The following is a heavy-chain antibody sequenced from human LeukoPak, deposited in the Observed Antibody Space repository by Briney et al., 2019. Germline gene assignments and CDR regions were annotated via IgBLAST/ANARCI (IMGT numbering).Heavy chain of an antibody. Sequence: GGPLRLSCAASGFTFSSYWMSWVRQAPGKGLEWVANIKQDGSEKYYVDSVKGRFTISRDNAKNSLYLQMNSLRAEDTAVYYCASIGYSSSWADYFDYWGQGTLVTVSS. V-gene: IGHV3-7*01. CDR3: ASIGYSSSWADYFDY. CDR2: IKQDGSEK. J-gene: IGHJ4*02. D-gene: IGHD6-13*01. CDR1: GFTFSSYW.